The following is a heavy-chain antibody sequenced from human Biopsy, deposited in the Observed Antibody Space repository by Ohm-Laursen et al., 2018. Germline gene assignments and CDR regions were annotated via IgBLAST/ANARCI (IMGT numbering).Heavy chain of an antibody. CDR1: GFRFSSYG. CDR2: ISDDGRNK. D-gene: IGHD7-27*01. CDR3: AKDLRDNNWGVEN. V-gene: IGHV3-30*18. J-gene: IGHJ4*02. Sequence: SLRLSCAASGFRFSSYGMHWVRQAPGTGLAWVAVISDDGRNKYYIDTVRGRFTISRDNSKNTLYLQMNNLRAEDTAVFYCAKDLRDNNWGVENWGQGTLVTVSS.